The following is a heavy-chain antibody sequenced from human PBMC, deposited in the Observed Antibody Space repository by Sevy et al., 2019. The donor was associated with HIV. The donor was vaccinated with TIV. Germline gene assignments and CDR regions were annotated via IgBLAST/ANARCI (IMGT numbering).Heavy chain of an antibody. CDR2: IRSKANSYAT. CDR3: TRETTYYYDSSGYEGAKITTWHHDAFDI. V-gene: IGHV3-73*01. CDR1: GFTFSGSA. Sequence: GGSLRLSCAASGFTFSGSAMHWVRQAYGKGLEWVGRIRSKANSYATAYAASVKGRFTISRDDSKNTAYLQMNSLKTEVTAVYYCTRETTYYYDSSGYEGAKITTWHHDAFDIWGQGTMVTVSS. D-gene: IGHD3-22*01. J-gene: IGHJ3*02.